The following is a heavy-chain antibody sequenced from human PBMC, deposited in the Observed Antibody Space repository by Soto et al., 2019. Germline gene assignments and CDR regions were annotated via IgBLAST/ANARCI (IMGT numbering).Heavy chain of an antibody. D-gene: IGHD6-13*01. CDR1: GYTFPNHG. J-gene: IGHJ5*02. CDR2: ISAYNGNT. CDR3: ARDGYSSSGTNWFDP. V-gene: IGHV1-18*01. Sequence: SVNVSRKPSGYTFPNHGISRLRQAPRQGLEWLGWISAYNGNTNYAQKLQGRVTMTTDTSKSTVYMELRCVRSDDTAVYYCARDGYSSSGTNWFDPWGQGTLVTVSS.